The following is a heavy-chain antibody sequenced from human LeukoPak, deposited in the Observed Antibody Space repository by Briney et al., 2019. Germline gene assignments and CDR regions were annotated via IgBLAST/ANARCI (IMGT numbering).Heavy chain of an antibody. CDR3: ARSSSVNYDSSGYSALDY. V-gene: IGHV3-21*01. J-gene: IGHJ4*02. D-gene: IGHD3-22*01. CDR2: ISSGSSYI. Sequence: TGGSLGLSCAASGFTFSSYSMNWVRQAPGKGLEWVSSISSGSSYIYYADSLKGRFTISRDNAKNSLYLQMTSLRAEDTAVYYCARSSSVNYDSSGYSALDYWGQGTLVTVSS. CDR1: GFTFSSYS.